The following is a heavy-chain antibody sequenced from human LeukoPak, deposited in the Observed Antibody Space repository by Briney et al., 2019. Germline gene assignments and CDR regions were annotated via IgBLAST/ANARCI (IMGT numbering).Heavy chain of an antibody. CDR2: ISSSGDII. V-gene: IGHV3-48*03. J-gene: IGHJ4*02. CDR3: AREMATIYFDF. CDR1: GFSFSDYA. D-gene: IGHD5-24*01. Sequence: PGGSLRLSCAASGFSFSDYAMNWVRQAPGKGLEWVSYISSSGDIIYYADSVRGRFTISRDNAKNSLYLQMNSLRAEDTALYYCAREMATIYFDFWGQGTLVTVSS.